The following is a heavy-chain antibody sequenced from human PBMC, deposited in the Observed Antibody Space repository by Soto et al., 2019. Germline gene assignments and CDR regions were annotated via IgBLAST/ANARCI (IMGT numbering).Heavy chain of an antibody. Sequence: GESLKISCKGSGYSFTSYLIGWARQMPGKGLEWRGIIYPGDSDTRYSPSFQGKVTISADKSISTAYLQWSSLKASDIALYYCARTAAAGKYYYGMDVWGQGTTVTVSS. D-gene: IGHD6-13*01. CDR1: GYSFTSYL. J-gene: IGHJ6*02. CDR2: IYPGDSDT. CDR3: ARTAAAGKYYYGMDV. V-gene: IGHV5-51*01.